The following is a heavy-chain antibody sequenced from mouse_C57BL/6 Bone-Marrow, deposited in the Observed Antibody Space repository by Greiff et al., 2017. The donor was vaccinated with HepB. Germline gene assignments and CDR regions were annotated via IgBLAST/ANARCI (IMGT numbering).Heavy chain of an antibody. CDR3: ARSDYGSSAYGYFDV. CDR1: GYTFTGYW. V-gene: IGHV1-9*01. J-gene: IGHJ1*03. CDR2: IVPGNGST. Sequence: QVQLQQSGAELMKPGASVKLSCKATGYTFTGYWIEWVKQRPGHGLEWIGEIVPGNGSTNYNEKFKGKATFTVDKSSNTAYMQLSNLTTEDSAIYYCARSDYGSSAYGYFDVWGTGTTVTVSS. D-gene: IGHD1-1*01.